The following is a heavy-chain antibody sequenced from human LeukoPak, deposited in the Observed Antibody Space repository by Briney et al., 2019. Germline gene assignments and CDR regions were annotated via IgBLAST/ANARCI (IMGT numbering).Heavy chain of an antibody. J-gene: IGHJ3*02. Sequence: SVKVSCKASGGTFSSYAISWVRQAPGQGLEWMGRIIPIFGTANYAQKFQGRVTITTDESTSTAYMELSSLRSEDTAVYYCARGFSYDSRDAFDIWGQGTMDTVSS. CDR2: IIPIFGTA. CDR1: GGTFSSYA. D-gene: IGHD3-22*01. CDR3: ARGFSYDSRDAFDI. V-gene: IGHV1-69*05.